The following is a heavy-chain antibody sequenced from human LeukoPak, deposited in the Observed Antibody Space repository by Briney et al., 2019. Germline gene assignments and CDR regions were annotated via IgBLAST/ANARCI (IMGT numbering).Heavy chain of an antibody. D-gene: IGHD3-9*01. CDR2: INAGNGNT. CDR3: GRGGIRYEPFGY. J-gene: IGHJ4*02. CDR1: GYTFTSYA. Sequence: ASVKVSCKASGYTFTSYAMHWVRQAPGQRLEWMGWINAGNGNTKYSQKFQGRVTITRDTSASTAYMELSSLRSEDTAVYYCGRGGIRYEPFGYWGQGTLVTVSS. V-gene: IGHV1-3*01.